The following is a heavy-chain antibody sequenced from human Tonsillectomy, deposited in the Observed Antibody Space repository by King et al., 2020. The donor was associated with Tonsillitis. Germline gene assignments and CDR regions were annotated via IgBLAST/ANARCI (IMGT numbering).Heavy chain of an antibody. CDR3: GRDSSSGWGGGFDY. V-gene: IGHV3-30*04. Sequence: VQLVESGGGVVQPGRSLRLPCAASVFTFSSYAMHWVRQAPGKGLEWVSVISYDGDNKHYADSVKGRFPISRDHSKNPLYLQRNSLRVEDTGVYYCGRDSSSGWGGGFDYWGQGTLVTVSS. D-gene: IGHD6-25*01. J-gene: IGHJ4*02. CDR2: ISYDGDNK. CDR1: VFTFSSYA.